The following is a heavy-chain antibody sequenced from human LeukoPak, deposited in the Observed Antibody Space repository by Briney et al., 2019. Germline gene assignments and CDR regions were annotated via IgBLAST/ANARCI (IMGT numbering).Heavy chain of an antibody. V-gene: IGHV1-46*01. D-gene: IGHD3-3*01. CDR1: GYTFTSYY. J-gene: IGHJ6*03. Sequence: ASVKVSCKASGYTFTSYYMHWVRQAPGQGLEWMGIINPSGGSTSYAQKFQGRVTITTDESTSTAYMELSSLRSEDTAVYYCARGRERYDFWSGRKHYYYYMDVWGKGTTVTVSS. CDR2: INPSGGST. CDR3: ARGRERYDFWSGRKHYYYYMDV.